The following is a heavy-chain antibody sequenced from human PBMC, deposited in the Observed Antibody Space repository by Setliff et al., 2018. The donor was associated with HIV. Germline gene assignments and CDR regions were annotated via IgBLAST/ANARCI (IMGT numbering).Heavy chain of an antibody. CDR3: ARDQSGKYGGDHFYYMDV. D-gene: IGHD3-10*01. V-gene: IGHV1-3*01. Sequence: ASVKVSCKASGYTFSTYAMHWVRQAPGQRLEWMAYINAGNGDTRYSQSFQDRLTITINTSANMVYMELSSLRSEDTAVYYCARDQSGKYGGDHFYYMDVWGKGTTVTVSS. J-gene: IGHJ6*03. CDR1: GYTFSTYA. CDR2: INAGNGDT.